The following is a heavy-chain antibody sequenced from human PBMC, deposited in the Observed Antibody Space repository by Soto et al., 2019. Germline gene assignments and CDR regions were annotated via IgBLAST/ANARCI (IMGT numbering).Heavy chain of an antibody. CDR2: SSAYNRIT. CDR3: VRDQRRREGGRQTAMDYSSFCMDV. Sequence: QVQLVQSGVEVKRPGASVKVSCKASGFTFSSYGFTWVRQAPGQGLEWMGWSSAYNRITNHAQRFQGSARMATDTSTSTAYMELRGLRSDDAGVYYCVRDQRRREGGRQTAMDYSSFCMDVWGQGTTVTVSS. CDR1: GFTFSSYG. D-gene: IGHD5-18*01. V-gene: IGHV1-18*01. J-gene: IGHJ6*02.